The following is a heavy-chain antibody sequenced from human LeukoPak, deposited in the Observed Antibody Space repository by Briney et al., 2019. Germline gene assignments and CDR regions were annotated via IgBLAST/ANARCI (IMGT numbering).Heavy chain of an antibody. V-gene: IGHV1-69*13. D-gene: IGHD1-26*01. Sequence: ASVKVSCKASGGTFSSYAISWVRQAPGQGLEWMGGIIPIFGTANYAQKFQGRVTITADESTSTAYMELSSLKSEDTAVYYCARGRGSYGDWFDPWGQGTLVTVSS. CDR3: ARGRGSYGDWFDP. CDR1: GGTFSSYA. CDR2: IIPIFGTA. J-gene: IGHJ5*02.